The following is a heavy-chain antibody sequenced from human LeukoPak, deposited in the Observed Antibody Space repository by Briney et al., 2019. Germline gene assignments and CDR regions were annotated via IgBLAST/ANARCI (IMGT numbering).Heavy chain of an antibody. Sequence: GASVKVSCKASGYTFNTYTITWVRQAPGQGLEWMGWINPYNGYRNYAQKLQGRVTMTTDTSTSTAYMELRSLSSDDTVVYYCARSGMVLRYLDWSLDDWGQGTLVTVSS. CDR1: GYTFNTYT. CDR2: INPYNGYR. D-gene: IGHD3-9*01. V-gene: IGHV1-18*01. CDR3: ARSGMVLRYLDWSLDD. J-gene: IGHJ4*02.